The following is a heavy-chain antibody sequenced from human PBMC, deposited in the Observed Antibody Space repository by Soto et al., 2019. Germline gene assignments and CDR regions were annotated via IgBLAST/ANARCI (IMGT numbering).Heavy chain of an antibody. CDR1: GFTFSSYA. V-gene: IGHV3-23*01. Sequence: EVQLLESGGGLVQPGGSLRLSCAASGFTFSSYAMSWVRQAPGKGLEWVSAISGSGISTYYADSVKGRFTISRDNSNNTLYLQMNSLRAEDTAVYYCAKDLGYSTGWEPFDYWGQGTLVTVSS. D-gene: IGHD6-19*01. CDR2: ISGSGIST. J-gene: IGHJ4*02. CDR3: AKDLGYSTGWEPFDY.